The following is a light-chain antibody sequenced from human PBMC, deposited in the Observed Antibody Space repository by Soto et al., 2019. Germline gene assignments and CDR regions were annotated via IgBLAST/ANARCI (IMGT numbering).Light chain of an antibody. Sequence: DIQMTQSPSTLSASVGDRVTITCRASQSISSWLAWYQQKPGKAPKLLIYDASSLESGVPARCSGSGSETEFTRTNSSLQPDDFATYYCQQYNRDAWTFGQGTKVEIK. CDR1: QSISSW. V-gene: IGKV1-5*01. CDR3: QQYNRDAWT. J-gene: IGKJ1*01. CDR2: DAS.